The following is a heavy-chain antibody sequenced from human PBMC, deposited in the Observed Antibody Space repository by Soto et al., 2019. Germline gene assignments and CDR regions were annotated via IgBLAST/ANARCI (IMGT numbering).Heavy chain of an antibody. V-gene: IGHV3-48*01. Sequence: GSLRLSCAASGFRFSDYSMNWVRQAPGRGLEWVSYISSSSVTIYYADSVKGRFTISRDNAKNTLYLQMNSLRAEDTAVYYCAKGEYYYDSSPFDYWGQGTLVTVSS. CDR3: AKGEYYYDSSPFDY. CDR1: GFRFSDYS. D-gene: IGHD3-22*01. J-gene: IGHJ4*02. CDR2: ISSSSVTI.